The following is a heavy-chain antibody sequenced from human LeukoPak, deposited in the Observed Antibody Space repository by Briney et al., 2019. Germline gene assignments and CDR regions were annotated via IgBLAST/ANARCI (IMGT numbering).Heavy chain of an antibody. CDR2: ISAYNGNT. V-gene: IGHV1-18*01. CDR1: GYTFTSYG. J-gene: IGHJ4*02. CDR3: ARVLGLGYSSGWYGLNFDY. Sequence: ASVTVSCKASGYTFTSYGISWVRQAPGQGLEWMGWISAYNGNTNYAQKLQGRVTMTTDTSTSTAYMELRSRRSDDTAVYYCARVLGLGYSSGWYGLNFDYWGQGTLVTVSS. D-gene: IGHD6-19*01.